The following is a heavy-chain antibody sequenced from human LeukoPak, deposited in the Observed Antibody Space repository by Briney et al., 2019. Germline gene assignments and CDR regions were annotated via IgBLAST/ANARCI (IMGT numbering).Heavy chain of an antibody. V-gene: IGHV1-18*04. CDR3: ARGAVAAAGTIPY. CDR2: ISAYNGNT. Sequence: ASVKVSCKASGYTFTAYYLHWVRHAPGQGLEWMGWISAYNGNTNYAQKLQGRVTMTTDTSTSTAYMELSSLRSEDTAVYYCARGAVAAAGTIPYWGQGTLVTVSS. D-gene: IGHD6-13*01. J-gene: IGHJ4*02. CDR1: GYTFTAYY.